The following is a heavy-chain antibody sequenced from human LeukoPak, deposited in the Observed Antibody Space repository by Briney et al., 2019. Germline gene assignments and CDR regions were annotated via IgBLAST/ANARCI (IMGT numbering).Heavy chain of an antibody. V-gene: IGHV3-7*01. Sequence: GGSLRLSCAASGFTFSSYWMSWVRQAPEKGLEWVANINQGGSEKYYVDSVRGRFTISRDNAKNSLYLQMSSLRADDTAVYYCARDVTALDSWGQGTLVTVSS. CDR2: INQGGSEK. CDR1: GFTFSSYW. J-gene: IGHJ4*02. D-gene: IGHD2-2*01. CDR3: ARDVTALDS.